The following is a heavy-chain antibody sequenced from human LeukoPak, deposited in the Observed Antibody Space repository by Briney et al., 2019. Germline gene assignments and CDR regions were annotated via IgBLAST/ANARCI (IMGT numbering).Heavy chain of an antibody. CDR3: AKNTWKSSDSGRGRMDV. CDR2: ISQDGSNK. J-gene: IGHJ6*02. Sequence: GGSLRLSCAASGFTFSSYFMHWVRQVPGKGLEWVAIISQDGSNKYYADSMKGRFTISRDNSKNTLYLQMNSLRAEDTAVYYCAKNTWKSSDSGRGRMDVWGQGTTVTVSS. V-gene: IGHV3-30-3*02. D-gene: IGHD3-10*01. CDR1: GFTFSSYF.